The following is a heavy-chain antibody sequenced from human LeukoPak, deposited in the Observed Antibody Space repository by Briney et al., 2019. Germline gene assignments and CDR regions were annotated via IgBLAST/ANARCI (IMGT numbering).Heavy chain of an antibody. CDR1: GYSISGGYY. Sequence: SETLSLTCTVSGYSISGGYYWGWIRQPPGKGLEWIGSIYHSGSTYYNPSLKSRVTISVDTSKNQFSLKLSSVTAADTAVYYCAGDRSGSSWSWFDPWGQGTLVTVSS. CDR3: AGDRSGSSWSWFDP. D-gene: IGHD6-13*01. CDR2: IYHSGST. J-gene: IGHJ5*02. V-gene: IGHV4-38-2*02.